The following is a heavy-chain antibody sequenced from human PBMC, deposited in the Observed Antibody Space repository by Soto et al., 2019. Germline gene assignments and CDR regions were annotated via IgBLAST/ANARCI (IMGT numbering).Heavy chain of an antibody. Sequence: QVQLVESGGGLVKPGGSLRLSCAASGFTFSDYYMSWIRQAPGKGLEWVSYISSSSSYTNYADSVKGRFTISRDNAKNSLYLQMNSLRAEDTAVYYCARDVTLGTTVPFDYWGQGTLVTVSS. CDR2: ISSSSSYT. CDR1: GFTFSDYY. J-gene: IGHJ4*02. CDR3: ARDVTLGTTVPFDY. V-gene: IGHV3-11*06. D-gene: IGHD4-4*01.